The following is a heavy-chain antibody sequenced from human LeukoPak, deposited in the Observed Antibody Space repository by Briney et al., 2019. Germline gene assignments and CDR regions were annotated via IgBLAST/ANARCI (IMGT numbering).Heavy chain of an antibody. CDR3: ARVEGGLQTYYFGS. CDR1: GGSISSSNW. J-gene: IGHJ4*02. CDR2: IYHSGST. V-gene: IGHV4-4*02. D-gene: IGHD4-11*01. Sequence: PSGTLSLTCAVSGGSISSSNWWSWVRQPPGKGLEWIGEIYHSGSTNYNPSLKSRVIISVDTSKNQFSLKLSSVTAADTAVYYCARVEGGLQTYYFGSWGQGTLVTVSS.